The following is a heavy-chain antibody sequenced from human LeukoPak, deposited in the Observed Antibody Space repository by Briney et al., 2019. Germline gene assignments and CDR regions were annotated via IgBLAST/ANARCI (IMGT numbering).Heavy chain of an antibody. D-gene: IGHD2-8*01. Sequence: GGSLRLSCAASGFTFSTYAMSWVRQAPGKGLEWVSAISGAGDRTYHADSVKGRFTTSRDNSKNTLYLQMNSLRAEDTAVYYCARGAEDIVLMVYALNFDYWGQGTLVTVSS. CDR3: ARGAEDIVLMVYALNFDY. J-gene: IGHJ4*02. V-gene: IGHV3-23*01. CDR1: GFTFSTYA. CDR2: ISGAGDRT.